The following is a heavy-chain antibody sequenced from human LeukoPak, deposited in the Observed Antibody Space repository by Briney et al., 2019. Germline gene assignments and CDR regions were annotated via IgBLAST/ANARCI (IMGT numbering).Heavy chain of an antibody. CDR2: IYHSGST. D-gene: IGHD2-2*01. J-gene: IGHJ5*02. CDR1: GGSISSYY. Sequence: SETLSLTCTVSGGSISSYYWSWIRQPPGKGLEWIGYIYHSGSTYYNPSLKSRVTISVDRSKNQFSLKLSSVTAADTAVYYCARGVVPAAICWFDPWGQGTLVTVSS. CDR3: ARGVVPAAICWFDP. V-gene: IGHV4-59*12.